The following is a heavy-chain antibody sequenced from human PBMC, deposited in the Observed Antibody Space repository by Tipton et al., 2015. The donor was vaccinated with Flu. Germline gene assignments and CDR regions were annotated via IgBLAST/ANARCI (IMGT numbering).Heavy chain of an antibody. CDR1: GGPISSGSYY. CDR3: AREGFDSSGYRAGDAFDI. J-gene: IGHJ3*02. CDR2: IYTSGST. V-gene: IGHV4-61*02. D-gene: IGHD3-22*01. Sequence: TLSLTCTVSGGPISSGSYYWSWIRQPAGKGLEWIGRIYTSGSTNYNPSLKSRVTISVDTSKNQFSRKLSSVTAADTAVYYCAREGFDSSGYRAGDAFDIWGQGTMVTVSS.